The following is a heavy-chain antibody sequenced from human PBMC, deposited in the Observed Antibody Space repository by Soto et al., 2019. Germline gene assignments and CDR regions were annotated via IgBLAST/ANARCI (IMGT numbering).Heavy chain of an antibody. V-gene: IGHV1-3*01. CDR2: INAGNGNT. Sequence: ASVKVSCKASGYTFTSYAMHWVRQAPGQRLEWMGWINAGNGNTKYSQKFQGRVTITRDTSASTAYMELSSLRSEDTAVYYCARGGVRSSGWYYWGQGTLVTVSS. D-gene: IGHD6-19*01. J-gene: IGHJ4*02. CDR1: GYTFTSYA. CDR3: ARGGVRSSGWYY.